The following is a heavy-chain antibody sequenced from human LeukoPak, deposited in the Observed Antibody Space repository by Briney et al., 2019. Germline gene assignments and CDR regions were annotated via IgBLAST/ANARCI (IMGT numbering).Heavy chain of an antibody. Sequence: GASLRLSCAASGFTFSSYAMSWVRQAPGKGLEWVSAISGSGGSTYYADSVKGRFTISRDNSKNTLYLQMNSLRAEDTAVYYCAKAYYDILTGYYAPDVFDIWGQGTMVTVSS. D-gene: IGHD3-9*01. CDR1: GFTFSSYA. J-gene: IGHJ3*02. V-gene: IGHV3-23*01. CDR2: ISGSGGST. CDR3: AKAYYDILTGYYAPDVFDI.